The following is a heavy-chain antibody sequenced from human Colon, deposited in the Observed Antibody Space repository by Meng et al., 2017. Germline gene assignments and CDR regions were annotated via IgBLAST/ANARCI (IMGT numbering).Heavy chain of an antibody. D-gene: IGHD4-17*01. CDR1: GGSISSGDYY. J-gene: IGHJ4*02. CDR2: IYYSGST. Sequence: QGQLRESGPGLVNPSRTLSPTCTVSGGSISSGDYYWSWIRQPPGKGLEWIGYIYYSGSTYYNPSLKSRVTISVDTSKNQFSLKLSSVTAADTAVYYCARGPTTYFDYWGQGTLVTVSS. V-gene: IGHV4-30-4*01. CDR3: ARGPTTYFDY.